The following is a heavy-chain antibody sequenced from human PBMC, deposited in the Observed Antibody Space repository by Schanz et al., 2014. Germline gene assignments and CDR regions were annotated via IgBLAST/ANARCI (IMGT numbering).Heavy chain of an antibody. D-gene: IGHD3-10*01. CDR1: GFTFSVYW. CDR2: ISGDGTTT. Sequence: EVQLVESGGGLVQPGGSLRLSCAASGFTFSVYWMHWVRQPPGKGLVSVSRISGDGTTTSYADSVKGRFTISRDNAKNTLYLQMYSLRAEDTAVYYCAVLGGFGELPLDYRGQGTLVTVSS. J-gene: IGHJ4*02. CDR3: AVLGGFGELPLDY. V-gene: IGHV3-74*01.